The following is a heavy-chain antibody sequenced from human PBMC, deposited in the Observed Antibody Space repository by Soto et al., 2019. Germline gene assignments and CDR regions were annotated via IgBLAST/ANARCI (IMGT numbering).Heavy chain of an antibody. CDR1: GFTFSGYS. D-gene: IGHD6-13*01. J-gene: IGHJ4*02. V-gene: IGHV3-21*01. CDR2: ISSSSSYI. Sequence: GGSLRLSCAASGFTFSGYSMNWVRQAPGKGLEWVSSISSSSSYIYYADSVKGRFTISRDNAKNSLYLQMNSLRAEDTAVYYCCPAAAGTFDYWGQGTLVTVSS. CDR3: CPAAAGTFDY.